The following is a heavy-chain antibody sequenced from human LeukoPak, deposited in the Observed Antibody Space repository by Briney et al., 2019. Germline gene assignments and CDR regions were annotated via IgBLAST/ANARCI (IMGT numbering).Heavy chain of an antibody. CDR1: GGSFSGYY. CDR3: ARHFPYDSSGYYARGAFDI. CDR2: INHSGST. V-gene: IGHV4-34*01. J-gene: IGHJ3*02. D-gene: IGHD3-22*01. Sequence: SETLSLTCAVYGGSFSGYYWSWIRQPPGKGLEWIGEINHSGSTNYNPSLKSRVTISVDTSKNQFSLKLSSVTAADTAVYYCARHFPYDSSGYYARGAFDIWGQGTMVTVSS.